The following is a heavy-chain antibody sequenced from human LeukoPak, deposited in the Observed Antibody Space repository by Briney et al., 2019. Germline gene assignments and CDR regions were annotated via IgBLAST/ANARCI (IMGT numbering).Heavy chain of an antibody. V-gene: IGHV1-46*01. D-gene: IGHD4-23*01. CDR3: ARATRGNTPDY. Sequence: ASVKVSCKASGYTFTSYYIHWVRQAPGQGLEWMGIINPSGGSTIYAQKFQGRVTMTRDTSTSTVYMELSSLRSEDTAVYYCARATRGNTPDYWGQGTQVTVSS. CDR1: GYTFTSYY. CDR2: INPSGGST. J-gene: IGHJ4*02.